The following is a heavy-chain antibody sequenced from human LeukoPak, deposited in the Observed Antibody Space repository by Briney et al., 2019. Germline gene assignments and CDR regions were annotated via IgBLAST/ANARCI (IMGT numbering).Heavy chain of an antibody. V-gene: IGHV1-8*03. J-gene: IGHJ6*03. CDR3: ARGGDYILYYYYYMDV. Sequence: GASVKVSCKASGYTFTGYYMHWGRQAPGQGLEWMGWMNPNSGNTGYAQKFQGRVTITRNTSISTAYMELSSLRSDDTAVYYCARGGDYILYYYYYMDVWGKGTTVTVSS. CDR1: GYTFTGYY. D-gene: IGHD2/OR15-2a*01. CDR2: MNPNSGNT.